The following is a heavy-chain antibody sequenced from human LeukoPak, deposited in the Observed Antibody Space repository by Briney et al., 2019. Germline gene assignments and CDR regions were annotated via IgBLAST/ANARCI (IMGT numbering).Heavy chain of an antibody. Sequence: ASVKVSCKASGYTFTSYGISWVRQAPGQGLEWMGWISAYNGNTNYAQKLQGRVTMTTDTSTSTAYMELRSLTSDDTTVYYCARGNNYDFWSGYYRFDPWGRGTLVSVSS. J-gene: IGHJ5*02. CDR2: ISAYNGNT. CDR1: GYTFTSYG. V-gene: IGHV1-18*01. CDR3: ARGNNYDFWSGYYRFDP. D-gene: IGHD3-3*01.